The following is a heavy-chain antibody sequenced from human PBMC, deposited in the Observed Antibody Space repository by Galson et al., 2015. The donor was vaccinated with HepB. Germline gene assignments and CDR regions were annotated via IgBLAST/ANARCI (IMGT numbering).Heavy chain of an antibody. CDR2: IYPDDSDT. J-gene: IGHJ5*02. Sequence: QSGAEVKKPGESLKISCKGSGYSFSTYWIGWVRQLPGKGLEWMGIIYPDDSDTRYSPSFQGQVTISADKSISTVYLQWSSLKASDTAIYYCASPSGLLGLGGSWGQGTLVTVSS. CDR1: GYSFSTYW. D-gene: IGHD3-16*01. CDR3: ASPSGLLGLGGS. V-gene: IGHV5-51*01.